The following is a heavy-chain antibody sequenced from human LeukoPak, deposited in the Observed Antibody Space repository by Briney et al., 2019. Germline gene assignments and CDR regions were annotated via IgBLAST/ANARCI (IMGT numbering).Heavy chain of an antibody. J-gene: IGHJ4*02. CDR1: GFIFSNYG. D-gene: IGHD6-19*01. V-gene: IGHV3-30*02. CDR2: IRYDGSNE. CDR3: AKDAKSGWSYFDY. Sequence: PGGSLRLSCAASGFIFSNYGIHWVRQAPGKGLEWVAFIRYDGSNEYYADSVKGRFTISRDNSKNTLYLQLNSLRAEDTAVYYCAKDAKSGWSYFDYRGQGNLVTVSS.